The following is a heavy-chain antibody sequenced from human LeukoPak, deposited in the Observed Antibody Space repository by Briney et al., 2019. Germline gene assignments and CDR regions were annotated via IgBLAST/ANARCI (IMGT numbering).Heavy chain of an antibody. CDR2: ISGSGGST. J-gene: IGHJ5*02. Sequence: PGGSLRLSCAASGFTFSSYAMSWVRPAPGKGLEWVSAISGSGGSTYYADSVKGRFTISRDNSKNTLYLQMNSLRAEDTAVYYCANKKRYCSGGSCYLYFDPWGQGTLVTVSS. D-gene: IGHD2-15*01. V-gene: IGHV3-23*01. CDR1: GFTFSSYA. CDR3: ANKKRYCSGGSCYLYFDP.